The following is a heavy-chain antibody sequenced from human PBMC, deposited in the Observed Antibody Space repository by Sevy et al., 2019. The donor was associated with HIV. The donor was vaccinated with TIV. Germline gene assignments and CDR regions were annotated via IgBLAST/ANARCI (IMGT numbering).Heavy chain of an antibody. V-gene: IGHV3-21*01. CDR1: GFTFSSYS. CDR3: ARGLNQMIVMVNAFDI. D-gene: IGHD3-22*01. Sequence: GGSLRLSCAASGFTFSSYSMNWVRQAPGKGLEWVSSISSSSSYIYYADSVKGRFTISRDNAKNSLYLQMNSLRAEDTAVYYCARGLNQMIVMVNAFDIWGQGTMVT. CDR2: ISSSSSYI. J-gene: IGHJ3*02.